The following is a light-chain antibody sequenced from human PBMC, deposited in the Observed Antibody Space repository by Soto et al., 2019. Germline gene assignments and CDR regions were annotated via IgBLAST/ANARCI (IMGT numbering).Light chain of an antibody. CDR3: QHTSSPPWT. CDR1: QSISIY. Sequence: DIPMTQSPSSLSASVGDRVTITCRASQSISIYLNWYQQTPGKAPKLLIYGASSLQSGVPSRFSAGGSGTDFTLTINSLQPEDFATYYCQHTSSPPWTFGQGTKVEIK. V-gene: IGKV1-39*01. CDR2: GAS. J-gene: IGKJ1*01.